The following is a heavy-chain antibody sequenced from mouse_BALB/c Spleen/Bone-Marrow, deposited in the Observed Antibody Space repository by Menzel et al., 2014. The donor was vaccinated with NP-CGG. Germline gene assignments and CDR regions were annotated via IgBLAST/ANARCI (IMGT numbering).Heavy chain of an antibody. CDR3: TRHVGNPYAMDY. J-gene: IGHJ4*01. CDR1: GFTFSSYT. Sequence: DVQLVESGGGLVQPGGSLKLSCAASGFTFSSYTMSWVRQTPEKRLEWVAYISNGGGSTYYPDTIKGRFTISRDNAKNTLYLQMSSLKSEDTAMYYCTRHVGNPYAMDYWGQGTSATVSS. D-gene: IGHD3-1*01. V-gene: IGHV5-12-2*01. CDR2: ISNGGGST.